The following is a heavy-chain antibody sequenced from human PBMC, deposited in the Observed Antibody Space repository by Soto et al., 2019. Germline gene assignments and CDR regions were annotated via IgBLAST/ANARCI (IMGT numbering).Heavy chain of an antibody. CDR1: GFTFSPYH. V-gene: IGHV3-13*01. Sequence: DVQLVESGGGLVQPGGSLRLSCEASGFTFSPYHLHWIRQPIGAGLEWVAGIGAAGDTYYLGPVKCRFTIFRENAKNSLYLQMNSLRVEDTAVYFCARLFGGGGSNSFDYWGQGTLVTVSS. D-gene: IGHD3-10*01. CDR2: IGAAGDT. J-gene: IGHJ4*02. CDR3: ARLFGGGGSNSFDY.